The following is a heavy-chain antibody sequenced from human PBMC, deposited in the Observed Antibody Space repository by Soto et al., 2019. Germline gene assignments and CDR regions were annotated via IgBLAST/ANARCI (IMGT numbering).Heavy chain of an antibody. CDR2: IYYSGST. D-gene: IGHD6-19*01. V-gene: IGHV4-39*01. CDR3: ARQRYSSGWYY. J-gene: IGHJ4*02. CDR1: GGSISSSSYY. Sequence: SETLSLTCTVAGGSISSSSYYWGWIRQPPGKGLEWIGSIYYSGSTYYNPSLKSRVTISVDTSKNQFSLKLSSVTAADTAVYYCARQRYSSGWYYWGQGTLVTVSS.